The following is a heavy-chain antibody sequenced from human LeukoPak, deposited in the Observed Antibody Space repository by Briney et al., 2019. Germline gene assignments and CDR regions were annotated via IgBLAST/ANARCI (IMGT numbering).Heavy chain of an antibody. Sequence: SETLSLTCSVSGGSISSSNFYWGWIRQSPGKGLEWIGSIYYSRNTYYNPSLKSRITISVDTSKNRFSLKLSSVTAADTAVYYCARHQDQGDYEKAFDIWGQGTMVTVSS. CDR1: GGSISSSNFY. CDR3: ARHQDQGDYEKAFDI. J-gene: IGHJ3*02. D-gene: IGHD4-17*01. CDR2: IYYSRNT. V-gene: IGHV4-39*01.